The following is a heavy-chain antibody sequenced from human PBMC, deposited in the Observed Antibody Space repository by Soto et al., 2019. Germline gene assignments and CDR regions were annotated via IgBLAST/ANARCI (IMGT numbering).Heavy chain of an antibody. J-gene: IGHJ6*02. Sequence: GGSLRLSCAASGFTFSSYEMNWVRQAPGKGLEWVSYISSSGSTIYYADSVKGRFTISRDNAKNSLYLQMNSLRAEDTAVYYCARSWIHSYALSMDVWGQGTTVTVSS. D-gene: IGHD5-18*01. CDR1: GFTFSSYE. CDR2: ISSSGSTI. V-gene: IGHV3-48*03. CDR3: ARSWIHSYALSMDV.